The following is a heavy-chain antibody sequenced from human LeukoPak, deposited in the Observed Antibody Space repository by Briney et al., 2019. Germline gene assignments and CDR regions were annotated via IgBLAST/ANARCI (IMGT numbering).Heavy chain of an antibody. V-gene: IGHV4-59*08. CDR1: GGSISSYY. J-gene: IGHJ5*02. CDR2: IYYSGST. Sequence: SETLSLTCTVSGGSISSYYWSWIRQPPGKGLEWIGYIYYSGSTNYNPSLKSRVTTSVDTSKNQFSLKLSSVTAADTAVYYCARSGFIVGATRFDPWGQGTLVTVSS. CDR3: ARSGFIVGATRFDP. D-gene: IGHD1-26*01.